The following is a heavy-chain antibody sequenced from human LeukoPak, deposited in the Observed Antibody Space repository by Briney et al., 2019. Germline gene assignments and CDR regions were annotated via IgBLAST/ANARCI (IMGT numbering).Heavy chain of an antibody. CDR1: GVTVSSNY. CDR3: ARLRGEAGTHLSYDY. CDR2: IYSGGSS. V-gene: IGHV3-66*04. J-gene: IGHJ4*02. D-gene: IGHD1-1*01. Sequence: GVSLRLSCAASGVTVSSNYMTWVRQAPGKGLEWVSVIYSGGSSVYADSVKGRFTISRDNSKNTLYLQMNSLRVEDTAVYYCARLRGEAGTHLSYDYWGQGTLVTVSS.